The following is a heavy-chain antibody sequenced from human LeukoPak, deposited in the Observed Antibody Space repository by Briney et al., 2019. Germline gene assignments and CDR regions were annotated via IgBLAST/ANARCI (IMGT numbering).Heavy chain of an antibody. CDR1: GGSFSSSSYY. D-gene: IGHD3-16*01. CDR2: IYYSGST. J-gene: IGHJ4*02. Sequence: SETLSLTCTVSGGSFSSSSYYWGWIRQPPGKGLEWIGSIYYSGSTYYNPSLKSRVTISVDTSKNQFSLKLSSVTAADTAVYYCARGGVDYGDDYWGQGTLVTVSS. CDR3: ARGGVDYGDDY. V-gene: IGHV4-39*01.